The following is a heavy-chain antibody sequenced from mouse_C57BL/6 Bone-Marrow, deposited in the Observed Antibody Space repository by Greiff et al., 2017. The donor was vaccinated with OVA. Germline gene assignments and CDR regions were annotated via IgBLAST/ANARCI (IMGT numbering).Heavy chain of an antibody. D-gene: IGHD1-1*01. CDR2: IYPGDGDT. CDR1: GYAFSSYW. J-gene: IGHJ4*01. V-gene: IGHV1-80*01. Sequence: VQLQQSGAELVKPGASVKISCKASGYAFSSYWMNWVKQRPGKGLEWIGQIYPGDGDTNYNGKFKGKATLTADKSSSTAYMQLSSLTSEDSAVYFCANYYGSSLYYYAMDYGGQGTSVTVSS. CDR3: ANYYGSSLYYYAMDY.